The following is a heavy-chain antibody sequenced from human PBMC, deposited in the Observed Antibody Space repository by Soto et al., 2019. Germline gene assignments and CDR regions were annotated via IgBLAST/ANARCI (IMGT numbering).Heavy chain of an antibody. Sequence: PGESLRISCKGSGYSFSTYWIGWVRQMPGKDLEWMGIIYPGDSDTRYSPSFQGQVTISADKTISTAYLQWTSLKASDTAMYYCACGSAFGDALRDYSHYWGQGTPVTVSS. V-gene: IGHV5-51*01. D-gene: IGHD2-21*01. CDR1: GYSFSTYW. CDR2: IYPGDSDT. J-gene: IGHJ4*01. CDR3: ACGSAFGDALRDYSHY.